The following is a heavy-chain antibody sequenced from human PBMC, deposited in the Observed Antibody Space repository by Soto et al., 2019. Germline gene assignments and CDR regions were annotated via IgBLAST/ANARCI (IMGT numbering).Heavy chain of an antibody. J-gene: IGHJ6*02. Sequence: QVQLQESGPGLVKPSETLSLTCTVSGGSVSSGSYYWSWIRQPPGKGLEWIGYIYYSGSTNYNPSLKSRVTISVDTSKNQFSLKLSSVTAADTAVYYCARPLYSYGPMDVWGQGTTVTVSS. CDR1: GGSVSSGSYY. CDR3: ARPLYSYGPMDV. D-gene: IGHD5-18*01. V-gene: IGHV4-61*01. CDR2: IYYSGST.